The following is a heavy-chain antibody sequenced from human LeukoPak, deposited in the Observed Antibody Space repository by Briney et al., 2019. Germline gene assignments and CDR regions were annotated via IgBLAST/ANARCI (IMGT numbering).Heavy chain of an antibody. CDR1: GDSVSTNSVA. V-gene: IGHV6-1*01. J-gene: IGHJ4*02. Sequence: SQTLSLTCAISGDSVSTNSVAWHWIRQSPSRGLEWLARTYYRSKWYNDYAGSVKSRITINPDTSKNQFSLQLKSVTPEDTAVYYCARELDGYNSKPLDYWGQGTLVTVSS. CDR3: ARELDGYNSKPLDY. D-gene: IGHD5-24*01. CDR2: TYYRSKWYN.